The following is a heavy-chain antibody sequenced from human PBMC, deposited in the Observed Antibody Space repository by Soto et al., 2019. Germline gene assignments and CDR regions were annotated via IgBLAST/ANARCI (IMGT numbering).Heavy chain of an antibody. CDR1: GGTFNTYA. Sequence: QVQLVQSGAEMKKPGSSVKVSCQSSGGTFNTYAMNWVRQAPGQGPEWMGDISPMFGAANYAPKFQGRVTITADESTGTSYMQLISLTSEDTALYFCAREVQVHTPAFVCWGQGTLVTVSS. CDR2: ISPMFGAA. CDR3: AREVQVHTPAFVC. V-gene: IGHV1-69*19. J-gene: IGHJ4*02. D-gene: IGHD3-10*01.